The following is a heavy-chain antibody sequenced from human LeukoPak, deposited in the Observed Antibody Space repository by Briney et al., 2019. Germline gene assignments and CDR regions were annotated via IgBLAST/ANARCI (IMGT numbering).Heavy chain of an antibody. CDR3: AREWSSSSGKAFDY. J-gene: IGHJ4*02. CDR1: GFTFSSYS. CDR2: ISSSSSTL. D-gene: IGHD6-6*01. V-gene: IGHV3-48*04. Sequence: GGSLRLSCAASGFTFSSYSMSWVRQAPGKGLEWVSYISSSSSTLYYADSVKGRFTLSRDNAKNSLYLQMNSLRAEDSAVYYCAREWSSSSGKAFDYWGQGTLVTVSS.